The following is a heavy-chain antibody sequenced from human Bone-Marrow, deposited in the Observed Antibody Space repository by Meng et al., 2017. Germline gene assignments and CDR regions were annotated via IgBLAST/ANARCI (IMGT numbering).Heavy chain of an antibody. D-gene: IGHD6-19*01. Sequence: GESLKISCAASGFTFSDYYMSWIRQAPGKGLEWVSYISSSGSTIYYADSVKGRFTISRDNAKNQVVLTMTNMDPVDTATYYCARISSCSSGWGDAFDIWGQGTMVTVSS. J-gene: IGHJ3*02. CDR3: ARISSCSSGWGDAFDI. V-gene: IGHV3-11*01. CDR2: ISSSGSTI. CDR1: GFTFSDYY.